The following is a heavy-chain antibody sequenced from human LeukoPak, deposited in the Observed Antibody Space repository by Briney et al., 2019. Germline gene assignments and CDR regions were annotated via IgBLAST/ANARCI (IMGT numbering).Heavy chain of an antibody. V-gene: IGHV1-3*01. CDR1: GYTFTAHA. Sequence: GASVKVSCKASGYTFTAHAVHWVRQAPGQRLEWMGWINVASGDTGYSQRFQDRVTITRDTSASTGYMEMSSPISEDTAVYYCASKPRGESRPFDYWGQGTLVTVSS. CDR2: INVASGDT. CDR3: ASKPRGESRPFDY. D-gene: IGHD3-16*01. J-gene: IGHJ4*02.